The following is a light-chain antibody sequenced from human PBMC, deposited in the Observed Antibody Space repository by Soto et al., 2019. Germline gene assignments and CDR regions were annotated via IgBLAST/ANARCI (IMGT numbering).Light chain of an antibody. CDR2: AAS. V-gene: IGKV1-27*01. J-gene: IGKJ5*01. CDR3: QKYNSAPLT. CDR1: QAINNY. Sequence: DLQMTQSPSSQSESVGHRVAITCRASQAINNYLAWYQQKPGKFPKLLIYAASTLHPGVPSRFSGSGSGTDFTLTISSLQPEDVATYYCQKYNSAPLTFGPGTRLEIK.